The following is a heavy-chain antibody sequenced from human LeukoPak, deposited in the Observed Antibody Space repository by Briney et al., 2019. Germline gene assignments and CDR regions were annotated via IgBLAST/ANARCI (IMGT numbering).Heavy chain of an antibody. Sequence: ASVKVSCKTSGYTFIGYYMHWVRQAPGQGREWMGWINPNSGGTHYAQKFQGRVTMTRDTSISTGYMELSRLRSDDTAVYYCARGIVVVVAATQDYWGQGTLVTVSS. CDR1: GYTFIGYY. J-gene: IGHJ4*02. CDR2: INPNSGGT. D-gene: IGHD2-15*01. V-gene: IGHV1-2*02. CDR3: ARGIVVVVAATQDY.